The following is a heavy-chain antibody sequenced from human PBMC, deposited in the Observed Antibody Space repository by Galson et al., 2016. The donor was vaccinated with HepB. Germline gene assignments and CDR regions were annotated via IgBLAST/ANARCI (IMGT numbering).Heavy chain of an antibody. D-gene: IGHD3-10*01. CDR2: INADGTIT. Sequence: SLRLSCAASGFTVNSDWMHWVRQTPGKGLVWVSHINADGTITNFVDSVKGRFTISRDNAKDTLYLQMNSLRAEDTALYYCARGGIYGLQIWGQGTMVTVSS. CDR1: GFTVNSDW. V-gene: IGHV3-74*01. CDR3: ARGGIYGLQI. J-gene: IGHJ3*02.